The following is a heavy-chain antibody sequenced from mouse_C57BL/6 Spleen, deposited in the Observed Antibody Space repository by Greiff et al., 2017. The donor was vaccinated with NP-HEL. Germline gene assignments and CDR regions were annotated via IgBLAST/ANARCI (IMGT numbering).Heavy chain of an antibody. D-gene: IGHD3-2*02. J-gene: IGHJ2*01. CDR3: ARGSGYPFDY. CDR1: GYTFTSYW. Sequence: VQLQQPGAELVMPGASVKLSCKASGYTFTSYWMHWVKQRPGQGLEWIGEIDPSDSYTNYNQKFKGKSTLTVDKSSSTAYMQLSSLTSEDSAVYYCARGSGYPFDYWGQGTTLTVSS. V-gene: IGHV1-69*01. CDR2: IDPSDSYT.